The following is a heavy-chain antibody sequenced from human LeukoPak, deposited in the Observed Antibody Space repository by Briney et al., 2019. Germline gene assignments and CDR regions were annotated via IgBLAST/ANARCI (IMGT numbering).Heavy chain of an antibody. V-gene: IGHV5-51*01. D-gene: IGHD6-19*01. CDR1: GYSFTSYW. CDR2: TYPGASDT. Sequence: GESLKISCKGSGYSFTSYWIGWVRQMPGKGLEWMGITYPGASDTRYSPSFQGQVTISADKSISTAYLQWSSLKASDTAMYYCARLRIAVAGTQEFDYWGQGTLVTVSS. J-gene: IGHJ4*02. CDR3: ARLRIAVAGTQEFDY.